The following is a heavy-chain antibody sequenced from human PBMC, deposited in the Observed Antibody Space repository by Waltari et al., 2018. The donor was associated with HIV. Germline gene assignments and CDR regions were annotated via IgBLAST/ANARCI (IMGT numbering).Heavy chain of an antibody. J-gene: IGHJ4*02. CDR3: AREMATVYFDY. CDR2: INSRTNII. V-gene: IGHV3-48*01. Sequence: EVQLVESGGGLVQPGGSLRLSCAASGFSFTSYSMNGVRQAPGKGLEWISYINSRTNIIYYADSVKGRFTISRDNAKNSVYLQMNSLRAEDTAVYYCAREMATVYFDYWGQGTLVAVSS. D-gene: IGHD4-4*01. CDR1: GFSFTSYS.